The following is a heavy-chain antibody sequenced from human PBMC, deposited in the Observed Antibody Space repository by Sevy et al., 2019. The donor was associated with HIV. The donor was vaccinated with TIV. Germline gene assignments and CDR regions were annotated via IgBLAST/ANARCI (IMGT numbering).Heavy chain of an antibody. CDR2: ISCGGSNK. CDR1: GFTFSSYG. J-gene: IGHJ4*02. CDR3: AKDLGSYFDY. Sequence: GGSLRLSCAASGFTFSSYGMHWVRQAPGKGLEWVSVISCGGSNKYYADSVKGRFTISRDNSKNTLYLQMNSLRAEDTAVYYCAKDLGSYFDYWGQGTLVTVSS. V-gene: IGHV3-30*18. D-gene: IGHD1-26*01.